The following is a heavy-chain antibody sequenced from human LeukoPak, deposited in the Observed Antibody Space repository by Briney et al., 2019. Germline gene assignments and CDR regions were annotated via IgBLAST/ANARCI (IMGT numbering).Heavy chain of an antibody. D-gene: IGHD3-10*01. J-gene: IGHJ4*02. CDR2: ISVYNGNT. CDR1: GYTFTSYG. Sequence: ASVKVSCKASGYTFTSYGISWVRQAPGKGLEWMGWISVYNGNTNYAQKLQGRVTMTTDTSTSTAYVELRSLRSDDTAVYYCARDQGTYYYDLGNSISPLFDYWGQGTLVTVSS. V-gene: IGHV1-18*01. CDR3: ARDQGTYYYDLGNSISPLFDY.